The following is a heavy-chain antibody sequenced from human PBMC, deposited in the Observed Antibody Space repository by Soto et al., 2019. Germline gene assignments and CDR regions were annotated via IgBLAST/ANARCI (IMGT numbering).Heavy chain of an antibody. Sequence: QLQLQESGPGLVKPSETLSLTCSVSGGSISSRTFWWAWIRQPPGKGLEWIGDMYYSGSSYSSPALKSRVNRSVDTSKNQLSMKLKSATAADTAVYYCARHPRDDYNYGGAGIFDYWGQGTLVTVSS. D-gene: IGHD4-4*01. CDR2: MYYSGSS. V-gene: IGHV4-39*01. J-gene: IGHJ4*02. CDR1: GGSISSRTFW. CDR3: ARHPRDDYNYGGAGIFDY.